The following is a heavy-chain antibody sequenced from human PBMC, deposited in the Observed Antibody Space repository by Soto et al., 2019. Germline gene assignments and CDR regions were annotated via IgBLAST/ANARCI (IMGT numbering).Heavy chain of an antibody. J-gene: IGHJ4*02. CDR3: ATMGKGREGDLAY. CDR1: AGIINNYG. V-gene: IGHV1-69*01. D-gene: IGHD1-26*01. CDR2: IIPLFGTL. Sequence: QVQVVQSGAEVKKPGSSVKVSCRASAGIINNYGMNWVRQAPGQGLEWMGGIIPLFGTLKYAQKLQGRVTIIADESTSTPYMELTSLRTEDTAVYYCATMGKGREGDLAYWGQGTLVTVSS.